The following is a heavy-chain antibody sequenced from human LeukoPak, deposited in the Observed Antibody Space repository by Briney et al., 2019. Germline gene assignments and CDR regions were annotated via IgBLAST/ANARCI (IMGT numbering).Heavy chain of an antibody. CDR2: ISSSSSTI. J-gene: IGHJ6*03. Sequence: PGGSLRLSCAGSGFTFSSYSMKWVRQAQGKGLVGVSYISSSSSTIYYADSVRGRFTISRDNAKNSLYLQMNSLRAEDTAVYYCAKDRCSNGIGCYYYYMDVWGKGTMVTISS. V-gene: IGHV3-48*01. CDR3: AKDRCSNGIGCYYYYMDV. D-gene: IGHD2-8*01. CDR1: GFTFSSYS.